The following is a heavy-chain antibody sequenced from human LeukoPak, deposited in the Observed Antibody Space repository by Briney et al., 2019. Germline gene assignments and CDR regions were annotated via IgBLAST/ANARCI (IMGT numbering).Heavy chain of an antibody. CDR1: GLTFSNYW. V-gene: IGHV3-7*01. J-gene: IGHJ4*02. CDR2: IKQDGSEK. CDR3: AREDDWNYEDY. D-gene: IGHD1-7*01. Sequence: GGSLRLSCAASGLTFSNYWMSWVRQAPGKGLEWVANIKQDGSEKYYVNSVKGRFTISRDNAKNSLYLQMNSLRAEDTATYYCAREDDWNYEDYWGQGTLVTVSS.